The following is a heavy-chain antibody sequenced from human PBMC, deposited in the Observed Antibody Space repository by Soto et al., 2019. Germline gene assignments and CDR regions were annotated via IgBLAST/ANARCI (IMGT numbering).Heavy chain of an antibody. D-gene: IGHD3-16*02. CDR2: IYYSGST. Sequence: QVQLQESGPGLVKPSETLSLTCTVSGGSISSYYWSWIRQPPGKGLERSGYIYYSGSTNYNPSLQSRVTISVDTSKNQFSLKLSSVTAADTAVYYCATSAPYDYIWGSYRSPSYFQHWGQGTLVTVSS. V-gene: IGHV4-59*01. CDR1: GGSISSYY. CDR3: ATSAPYDYIWGSYRSPSYFQH. J-gene: IGHJ1*01.